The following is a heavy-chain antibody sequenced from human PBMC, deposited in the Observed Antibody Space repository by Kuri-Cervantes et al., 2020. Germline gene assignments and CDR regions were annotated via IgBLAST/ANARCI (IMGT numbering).Heavy chain of an antibody. D-gene: IGHD3-16*01. Sequence: GESLKISCAASGFTFSSYAMHWVRQAPGKGLEWVTVISYDGSIRYYIDSVKGRFTISRDNSKNRLYLQMNSLRAEDTAVYFCVRGMGEVWGQGTLVTVSS. CDR2: ISYDGSIR. J-gene: IGHJ3*01. CDR3: VRGMGEV. CDR1: GFTFSSYA. V-gene: IGHV3-30*07.